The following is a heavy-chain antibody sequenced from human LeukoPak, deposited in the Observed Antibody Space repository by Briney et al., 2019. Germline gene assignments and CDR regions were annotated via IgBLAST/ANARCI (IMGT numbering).Heavy chain of an antibody. CDR2: INHSGST. V-gene: IGHV4-34*01. J-gene: IGHJ5*02. D-gene: IGHD6-13*01. CDR1: GGSFSGYY. Sequence: SETLSLTCAVYGGSFSGYYWSWIRQPPGKGLEWIGEINHSGSTNYNPSLKSRVTISVDTSKNQLSLKLSSVTAADTAVYYCARGVAAAGSRSWFDPWGQGTLVTVSS. CDR3: ARGVAAAGSRSWFDP.